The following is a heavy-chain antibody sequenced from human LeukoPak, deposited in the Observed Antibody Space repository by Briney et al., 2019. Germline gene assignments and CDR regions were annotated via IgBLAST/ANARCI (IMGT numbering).Heavy chain of an antibody. Sequence: AGGSLRLSRAASGFTFDDYAMHWVRQAPGKGLEWVSGISWNSGSIGYADSVKGRFTISRDNAKNSLYLQMNSLRAEDMALYYCAKSIAVAGTGFDYWGQGTLVTVSS. D-gene: IGHD6-19*01. CDR3: AKSIAVAGTGFDY. CDR2: ISWNSGSI. J-gene: IGHJ4*02. V-gene: IGHV3-9*03. CDR1: GFTFDDYA.